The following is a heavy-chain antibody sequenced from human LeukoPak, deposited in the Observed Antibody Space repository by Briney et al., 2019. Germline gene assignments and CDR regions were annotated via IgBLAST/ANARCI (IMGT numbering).Heavy chain of an antibody. D-gene: IGHD1-26*01. CDR2: IKQDGSEK. CDR3: ARDRATYFDY. V-gene: IGHV3-7*01. CDR1: GFTFSAYW. Sequence: PGGSLRLSCAASGFTFSAYWMTWVRQAPGKGLEWVANIKQDGSEKYYVDSVKGRFTISKDNAKNSLYLQMNSLRAEDTAVYYCARDRATYFDYWGQGTLVTVSS. J-gene: IGHJ4*02.